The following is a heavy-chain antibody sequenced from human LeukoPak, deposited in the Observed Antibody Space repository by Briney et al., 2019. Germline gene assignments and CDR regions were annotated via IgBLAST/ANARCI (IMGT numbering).Heavy chain of an antibody. J-gene: IGHJ6*03. CDR1: GFTFDDYT. Sequence: PGGSLRLSCAASGFTFDDYTMHWVRHAPGKGLGWVSLISWDGGSTYYADSVKGRFNIYRENSKNCLYLQMNSLRTEDTALYYCAKDSGNYYMDVWGKGTTVTVSS. D-gene: IGHD2-15*01. CDR3: AKDSGNYYMDV. V-gene: IGHV3-43*01. CDR2: ISWDGGST.